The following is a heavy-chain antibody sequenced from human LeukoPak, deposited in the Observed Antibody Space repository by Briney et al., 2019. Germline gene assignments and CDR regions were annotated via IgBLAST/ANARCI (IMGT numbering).Heavy chain of an antibody. CDR1: GGSISSGSYY. CDR2: INHSGST. Sequence: SETLSLTCTVSGGSISSGSYYWSWIRQPPGKGLEWIGEINHSGSTNYNPSLKSRVTISVDTSKNQFSLKLSSVTAADTAVYYCARRLRTRDSSGYYGGEFDYWGQGTLVTVSS. J-gene: IGHJ4*02. V-gene: IGHV4-39*07. CDR3: ARRLRTRDSSGYYGGEFDY. D-gene: IGHD3-22*01.